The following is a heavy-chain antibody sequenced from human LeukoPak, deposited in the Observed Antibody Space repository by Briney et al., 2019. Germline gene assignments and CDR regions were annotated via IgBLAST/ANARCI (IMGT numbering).Heavy chain of an antibody. J-gene: IGHJ4*02. CDR3: VRLRRNSDRSGYYYYYDY. CDR1: GYTFSDFS. Sequence: GGSLRLSCAASGYTFSDFSVNWVRQAPGKGLEWVSSISVRSNYRYYADSVRGRFTISRDDARDSLFLQMNSLRAEDTAVYFCVRLRRNSDRSGYYYYYDYWGQGTLVTVSS. CDR2: ISVRSNYR. D-gene: IGHD3-22*01. V-gene: IGHV3-21*01.